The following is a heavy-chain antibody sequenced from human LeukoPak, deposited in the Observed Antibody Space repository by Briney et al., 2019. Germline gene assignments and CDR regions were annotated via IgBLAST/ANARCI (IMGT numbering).Heavy chain of an antibody. J-gene: IGHJ4*02. D-gene: IGHD6-13*01. CDR1: GFTFDDYA. Sequence: SLRLSCAASGFTFDDYAMHWVRQAPGKGLEWVSGISWNSGSIGYADSVKGRFTISRDNAKNSLYLQMNSLRAEGTALYYCAKGLLSSWYSEFDYWGQGTLVTVSS. CDR3: AKGLLSSWYSEFDY. V-gene: IGHV3-9*01. CDR2: ISWNSGSI.